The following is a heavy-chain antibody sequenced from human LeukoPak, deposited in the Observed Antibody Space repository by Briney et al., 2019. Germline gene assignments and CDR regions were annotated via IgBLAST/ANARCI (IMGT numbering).Heavy chain of an antibody. CDR2: IIPILGIP. V-gene: IGHV1-69*04. CDR1: GGTFSSYA. CDR3: ARDETGDDSGAFDI. J-gene: IGHJ3*02. Sequence: GVSVKVSCKASGGTFSSYAISWVRQAPGQGLEWMGRIIPILGIPNYAQKFQGRVTISADKSTSTAYMELSSLRSEDTALFYCARDETGDDSGAFDIWGQGTMVTVSS. D-gene: IGHD5-24*01.